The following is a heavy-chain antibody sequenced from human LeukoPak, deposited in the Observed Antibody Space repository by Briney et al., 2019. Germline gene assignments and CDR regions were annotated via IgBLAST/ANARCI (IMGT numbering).Heavy chain of an antibody. Sequence: HSGGSLRLSCAASGFTFSGFWMIWVRQAPGKGLEWVANINQDGSGKYFVDSVKGRFTISRDNAKNSLYLQMNSLRAEDTAVYYCAKGSDYMDVWGKGTTVTVSS. J-gene: IGHJ6*03. D-gene: IGHD2-15*01. CDR3: AKGSDYMDV. CDR1: GFTFSGFW. V-gene: IGHV3-7*01. CDR2: INQDGSGK.